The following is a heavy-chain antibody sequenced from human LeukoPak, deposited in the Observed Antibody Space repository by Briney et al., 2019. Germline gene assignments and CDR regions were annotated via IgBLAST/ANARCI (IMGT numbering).Heavy chain of an antibody. D-gene: IGHD1/OR15-1a*01. J-gene: IGHJ1*01. CDR1: GGPFSGYY. CDR2: INHSGST. V-gene: IGHV4-34*01. Sequence: SDTLSLTCAVYGGPFSGYYWSWIRQPPGKGLEGIGEINHSGSTNYNPSLKSQVTISVDTSKNQFSLKLSSVTAADTGVYYCARRGTAAWIRYFQHWGQGTMVTASS. CDR3: ARRGTAAWIRYFQH.